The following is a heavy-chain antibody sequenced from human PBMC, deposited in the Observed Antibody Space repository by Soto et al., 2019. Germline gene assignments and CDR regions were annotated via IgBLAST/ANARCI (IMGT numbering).Heavy chain of an antibody. V-gene: IGHV3-30*03. D-gene: IGHD3-10*01. J-gene: IGHJ4*02. CDR3: VGGQYYFDS. Sequence: QVQLVESGGGVVQPGRSLRLSCAASGFPFTTYGMHWVREGPGKGLDWVAAISYDGSNKFYADSVKGRFTISRDNSKNTLYLQMNSLRPEDTALYYCVGGQYYFDSRGQGTLVIVSS. CDR2: ISYDGSNK. CDR1: GFPFTTYG.